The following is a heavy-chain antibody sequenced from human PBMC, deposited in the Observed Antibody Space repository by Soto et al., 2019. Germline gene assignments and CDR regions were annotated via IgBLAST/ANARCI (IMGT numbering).Heavy chain of an antibody. Sequence: QVQLVESGGGVVQPGRSLSLSCAASGFTFSSYGRPWVRQAPGKGLEWVAVISYDGSNKYYADSVKGRFTISRDNSKNTLYLQMNSLRAEDTAVYYCANDYGDYYYYYYMDVWGKGTTVTVSS. V-gene: IGHV3-30*18. D-gene: IGHD4-17*01. J-gene: IGHJ6*03. CDR1: GFTFSSYG. CDR3: ANDYGDYYYYYYMDV. CDR2: ISYDGSNK.